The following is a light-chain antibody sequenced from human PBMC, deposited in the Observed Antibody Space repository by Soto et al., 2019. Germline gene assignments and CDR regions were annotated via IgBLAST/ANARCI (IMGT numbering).Light chain of an antibody. V-gene: IGKV4-1*01. CDR2: WAS. J-gene: IGKJ1*01. CDR1: QSVLFSSNNNNR. Sequence: DIVMTQSPDSLAASLGERDTINCKSSQSVLFSSNNNNRLAWYQQKPGQPPKLLIYWASTRESGVPDRFSGAGSGTDFTLTISSLQAEDVAVYYCQQYYSIPWTFGQGTKVEIK. CDR3: QQYYSIPWT.